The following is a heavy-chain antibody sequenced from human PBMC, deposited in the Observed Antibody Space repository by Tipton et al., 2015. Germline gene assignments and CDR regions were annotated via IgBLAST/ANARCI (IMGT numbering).Heavy chain of an antibody. CDR2: IYYSGNT. D-gene: IGHD3-22*01. Sequence: TLSLTCTVSGGSIRRSSYYWGWIRQPPGKGLEWIASIYYSGNTYYNPSLKSRVTISVDTSKNQFSLHLSSVTAADTAVYYCAREVWYYDSSGYDYWGQGTLVTVSS. J-gene: IGHJ4*02. CDR3: AREVWYYDSSGYDY. V-gene: IGHV4-39*07. CDR1: GGSIRRSSYY.